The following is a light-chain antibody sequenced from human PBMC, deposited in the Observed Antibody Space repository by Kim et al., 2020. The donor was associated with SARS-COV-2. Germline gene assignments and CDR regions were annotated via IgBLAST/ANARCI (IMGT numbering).Light chain of an antibody. V-gene: IGKV3-11*01. CDR1: QSVNSY. J-gene: IGKJ5*01. CDR3: QQRSIWPPIT. Sequence: STGKRATRSCRASQSVNSYLAWYQQEPGQAPRLVIYDASKRATGIPARFSGSGSRTDFTLIISSLEPEDSAVYYCQQRSIWPPITFGQGTRLEIK. CDR2: DAS.